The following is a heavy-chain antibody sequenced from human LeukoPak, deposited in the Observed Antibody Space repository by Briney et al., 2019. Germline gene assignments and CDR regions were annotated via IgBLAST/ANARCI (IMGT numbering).Heavy chain of an antibody. D-gene: IGHD2-15*01. CDR1: GFTFSSYS. CDR2: ISGSGGST. Sequence: GGSLRLSCAASGFTFSSYSMNWARQAPGKGLEWVSAISGSGGSTYYADSVKGRFTISRDNSKNTLYLQMGSLRAEDMAVYYCARGGDCSGGTCYSYFDYWGQGTLVTVSS. CDR3: ARGGDCSGGTCYSYFDY. J-gene: IGHJ4*02. V-gene: IGHV3-23*01.